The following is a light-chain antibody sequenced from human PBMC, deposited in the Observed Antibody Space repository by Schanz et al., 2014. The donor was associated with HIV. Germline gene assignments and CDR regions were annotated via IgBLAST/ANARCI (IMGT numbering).Light chain of an antibody. CDR1: SSNIGSNT. CDR2: SNN. Sequence: QSVLTQPPSASGTPGQRVTISCAGSSSNIGSNTVNWYQQLPGMAPKLLIYSNNQRPSGVPDRFSGSKSGTSASLAISGLQSEDEADYYCLSYDRSLSGPYLFGTGTKVTVL. CDR3: LSYDRSLSGPYL. V-gene: IGLV1-44*01. J-gene: IGLJ1*01.